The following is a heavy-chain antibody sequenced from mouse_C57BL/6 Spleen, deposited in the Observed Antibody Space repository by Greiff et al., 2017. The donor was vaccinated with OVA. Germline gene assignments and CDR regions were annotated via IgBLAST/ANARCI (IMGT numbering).Heavy chain of an antibody. V-gene: IGHV5-17*01. D-gene: IGHD2-4*01. CDR3: ARDYDYGGYYAMDY. CDR1: GFTFSDYG. Sequence: EVKVEESGGGLVKPGGSLKLSCAASGFTFSDYGMHWVRQAPEKGLEWVAYISSGSSTIYYADTVKGRFTISRDNAKNTLFLQMTSLRSEDTAMYYCARDYDYGGYYAMDYWGQGTSVTVSS. J-gene: IGHJ4*01. CDR2: ISSGSSTI.